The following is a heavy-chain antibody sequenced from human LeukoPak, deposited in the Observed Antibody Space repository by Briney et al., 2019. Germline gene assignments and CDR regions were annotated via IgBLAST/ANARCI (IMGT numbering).Heavy chain of an antibody. Sequence: GGSLRLSCAASGFTFSSYGMHWVRQAPGKGLEWVAVISYDGSNKYYADSVKGRFTTSRDNSKNTLYLQMNSLRAEDTAVYYCAKDRNSSGYYPYDYWGQRTLVTVSS. CDR1: GFTFSSYG. CDR2: ISYDGSNK. J-gene: IGHJ4*02. D-gene: IGHD3-22*01. CDR3: AKDRNSSGYYPYDY. V-gene: IGHV3-30*18.